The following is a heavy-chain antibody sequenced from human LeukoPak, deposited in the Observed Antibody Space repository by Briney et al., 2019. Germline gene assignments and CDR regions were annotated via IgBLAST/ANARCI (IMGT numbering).Heavy chain of an antibody. V-gene: IGHV3-53*04. Sequence: GGPLRLSCAASGFTVTTNYMSWVRQAPRKGLELVSVIHSGGSTYYADSVKGRFTISRHNSKNPLYLKMDSLRDEDTAVYYCARGDFWSGYYTGLYWGQGTQVIVSS. CDR1: GFTVTTNY. J-gene: IGHJ4*02. CDR2: IHSGGST. CDR3: ARGDFWSGYYTGLY. D-gene: IGHD3-3*01.